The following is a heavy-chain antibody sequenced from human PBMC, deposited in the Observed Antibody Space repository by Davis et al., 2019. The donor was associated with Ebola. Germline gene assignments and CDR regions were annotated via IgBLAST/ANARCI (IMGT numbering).Heavy chain of an antibody. CDR2: INAGNGNT. CDR3: ARVLLWFGELSAFDI. D-gene: IGHD3-10*01. CDR1: GYTFTNYG. Sequence: ASVKVSCKASGYTFTNYGITWVRQAPGQRLEWMGWINAGNGNTKYSQKFQGRVTITRDTSASTAYMELSSLRSEDTAVYYCARVLLWFGELSAFDIWGQGTMVTVSS. V-gene: IGHV1-3*01. J-gene: IGHJ3*02.